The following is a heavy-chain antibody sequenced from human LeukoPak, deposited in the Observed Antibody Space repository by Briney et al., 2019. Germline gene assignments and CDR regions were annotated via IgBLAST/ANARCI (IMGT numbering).Heavy chain of an antibody. V-gene: IGHV4-59*01. CDR1: GASISSSY. Sequence: SETLSLTCTVSGASISSSYWSWIRQPPGQELEWIAYIYYSGATNYNPSLQSPVTISVDTSKTQFSLKLSSVTAADTAVYYCARDWVSGGYYYGMDVWGQGTTVTVSS. D-gene: IGHD1-26*01. J-gene: IGHJ6*02. CDR3: ARDWVSGGYYYGMDV. CDR2: IYYSGAT.